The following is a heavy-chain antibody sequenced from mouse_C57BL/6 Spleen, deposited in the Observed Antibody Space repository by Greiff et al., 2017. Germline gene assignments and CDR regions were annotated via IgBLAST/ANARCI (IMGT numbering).Heavy chain of an antibody. V-gene: IGHV1-50*01. D-gene: IGHD1-1*01. Sequence: QVQLQQSGAELVKPGASVKLSCKASGYTFTSYWMQWVKQRPGQGLEWIGELDPSDSYTNYNQEFKGKATLTVDTSSSPAYMQLSSLTSEDSAVYYCARDYGSSHWYFDVWGTGTTVTVSS. CDR3: ARDYGSSHWYFDV. CDR1: GYTFTSYW. J-gene: IGHJ1*03. CDR2: LDPSDSYT.